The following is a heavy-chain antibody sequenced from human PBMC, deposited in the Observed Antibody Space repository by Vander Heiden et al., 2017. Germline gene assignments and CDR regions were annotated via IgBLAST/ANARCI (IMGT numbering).Heavy chain of an antibody. CDR2: INHSGST. V-gene: IGHV4-34*01. J-gene: IGHJ5*02. Sequence: QVQLQQWGAGLLKPSETLSLTSAVYGGSSSGYNGSWIRQPPGKGLEWIGEINHSGSTNYNPSLKSRVTISVDTSKNQFSLKLSSVTAADTAVYYCAGLGPPFDPWGQGTLVTVSS. CDR1: GGSSSGYN. CDR3: AGLGPPFDP.